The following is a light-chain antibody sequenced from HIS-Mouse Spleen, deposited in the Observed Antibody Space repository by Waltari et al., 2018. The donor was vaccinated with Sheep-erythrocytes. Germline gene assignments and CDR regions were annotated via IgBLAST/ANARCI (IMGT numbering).Light chain of an antibody. Sequence: QSALTQPASVSGSPGQSITISCTGTSSDVGSYNLVSWYQQHPGTAPKLMIYEGSKRPSVVSNRFSGSKSGNTASLTISGLQAEDEADYYCCSYAGSSTPWVFGGGTKLTVL. CDR3: CSYAGSSTPWV. CDR1: SSDVGSYNL. V-gene: IGLV2-23*01. CDR2: EGS. J-gene: IGLJ3*02.